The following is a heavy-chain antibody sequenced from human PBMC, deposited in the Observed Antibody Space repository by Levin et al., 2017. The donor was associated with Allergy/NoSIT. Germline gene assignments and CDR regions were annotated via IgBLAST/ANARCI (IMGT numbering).Heavy chain of an antibody. V-gene: IGHV3-30*18. Sequence: GESLKISCAGSGFMFRTYDMHWVRQAPGKGLEWVALISYDGSKKYYRDSVKGRFTISRDNSRNTLYLQMNSLRPEDTAVYYCANTPTEIYYYDFWGQGTLVTVSS. CDR2: ISYDGSKK. D-gene: IGHD1-14*01. J-gene: IGHJ4*02. CDR3: ANTPTEIYYYDF. CDR1: GFMFRTYD.